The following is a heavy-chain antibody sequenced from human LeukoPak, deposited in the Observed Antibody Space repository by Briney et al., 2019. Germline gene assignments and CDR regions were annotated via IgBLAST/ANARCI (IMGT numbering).Heavy chain of an antibody. CDR1: GFTFSSYA. CDR2: ISYDGSNK. CDR3: PRETQQLVGYYFDY. V-gene: IGHV3-30*04. Sequence: PGGSLRLSCAASGFTFSSYAMHWVRQAPGKGLEWVAVISYDGSNKYYADSVKGRFTISRDNSKNTLYLQMNSLRAEDTAVYYCPRETQQLVGYYFDYWGQGTLVTVSS. J-gene: IGHJ4*02. D-gene: IGHD6-13*01.